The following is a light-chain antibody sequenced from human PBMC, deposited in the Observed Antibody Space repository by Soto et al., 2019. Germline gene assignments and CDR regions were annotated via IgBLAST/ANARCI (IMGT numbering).Light chain of an antibody. CDR1: SSNIGAFYD. Sequence: SALTQPPAVSGAPGQRVTIACTGSSSNIGAFYDVHWYQHLPGAAPKLLIYANNKRPSEVPDRFSGSKSGTSASLTITGLQAEDEADYFCQSYDNSLSGSIFGGGTKVTVL. V-gene: IGLV1-40*01. J-gene: IGLJ2*01. CDR2: ANN. CDR3: QSYDNSLSGSI.